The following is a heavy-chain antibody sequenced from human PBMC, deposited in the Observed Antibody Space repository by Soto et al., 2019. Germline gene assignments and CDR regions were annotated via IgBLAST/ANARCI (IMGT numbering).Heavy chain of an antibody. CDR3: ARWVGGSMYDNSGKYES. D-gene: IGHD3-22*01. J-gene: IGHJ5*02. Sequence: QVQLVESGGGVVQPGRSLRLTCAGSRFTFSSNGMHWVRQAPGKGLEWVALVSYDGSKKYYADSVKGRFTISRDNSENTLYLQMNSLRAEDTAVYYCARWVGGSMYDNSGKYESWGQGTLVTVSS. CDR2: VSYDGSKK. V-gene: IGHV3-30*03. CDR1: RFTFSSNG.